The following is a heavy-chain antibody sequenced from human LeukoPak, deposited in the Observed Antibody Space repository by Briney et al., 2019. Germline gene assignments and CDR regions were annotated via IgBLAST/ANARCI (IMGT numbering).Heavy chain of an antibody. CDR1: GGSFDHYY. D-gene: IGHD2-15*01. V-gene: IGHV4-34*01. Sequence: SETLSHTCAVYGGSFDHYYWSWIRQPPGRGLEWIGEINHRGGTTYNPSLKSRVTMSVDTSKNQFSLRLRAVTAADTAVYYCAMPGFCSVTTCSNWFESWGQGTLVTVSS. CDR2: INHRGGT. CDR3: AMPGFCSVTTCSNWFES. J-gene: IGHJ5*01.